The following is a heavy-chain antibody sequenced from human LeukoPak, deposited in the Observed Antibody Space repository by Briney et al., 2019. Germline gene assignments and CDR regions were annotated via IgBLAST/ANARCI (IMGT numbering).Heavy chain of an antibody. CDR2: IIPIFGTA. CDR3: ARAPGLYDSSGYYSNWFDP. Sequence: SVKVSCKASGGTFSGYAISWVRQAPGQGLEWMGGIIPIFGTANYAQKFQGRVTITADESTSTAYMELSSLRSEDTAVYYCARAPGLYDSSGYYSNWFDPWGQGTLVTVSS. D-gene: IGHD3-22*01. V-gene: IGHV1-69*13. CDR1: GGTFSGYA. J-gene: IGHJ5*02.